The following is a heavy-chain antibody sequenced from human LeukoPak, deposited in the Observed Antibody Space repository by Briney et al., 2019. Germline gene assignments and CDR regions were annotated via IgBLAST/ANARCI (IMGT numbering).Heavy chain of an antibody. CDR3: AREPKGGYGAFIDY. V-gene: IGHV1-8*02. J-gene: IGHJ4*02. CDR2: MNPNSGNT. CDR1: GYTFTGYD. Sequence: ASVKVSCKASGYTFTGYDINWVRQATGQGLEWMGWMNPNSGNTGYAQKFQGRVTMTRNTSISTAYMELSSLRSEDTAVYYCAREPKGGYGAFIDYWGQGTLVTVSS. D-gene: IGHD2-15*01.